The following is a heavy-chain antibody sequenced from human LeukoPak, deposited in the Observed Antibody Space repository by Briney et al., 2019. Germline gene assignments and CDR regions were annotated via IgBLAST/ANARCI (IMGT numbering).Heavy chain of an antibody. D-gene: IGHD2-15*01. CDR1: GFTFSSYW. CDR3: ASCNGGNCYSFSDY. Sequence: GGSLRLSCAASGFTFSSYWMHWVRQAPGKGLVWVSRINSDGSITTYADSVKGRFTISRDNAKHTLYLQMNSLRAEDTALYYCASCNGGNCYSFSDYWGQGTLVTVSS. J-gene: IGHJ4*02. V-gene: IGHV3-74*01. CDR2: INSDGSIT.